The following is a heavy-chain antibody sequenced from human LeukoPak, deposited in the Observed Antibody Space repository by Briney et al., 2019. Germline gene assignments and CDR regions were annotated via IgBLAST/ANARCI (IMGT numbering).Heavy chain of an antibody. D-gene: IGHD3-22*01. CDR2: IYYSGST. J-gene: IGHJ5*02. Sequence: SETLSLTCTVSGGSISSGGYYWSWIRQHPGKGLEWIGYIYYSGSTYYNPSLKSRVTISVDTSKNQFSLKLSSVTAADTAVYYCARGRDYYDSSGDYYGADARSYNWFDPWGQGTLVTVSS. CDR3: ARGRDYYDSSGDYYGADARSYNWFDP. V-gene: IGHV4-31*03. CDR1: GGSISSGGYY.